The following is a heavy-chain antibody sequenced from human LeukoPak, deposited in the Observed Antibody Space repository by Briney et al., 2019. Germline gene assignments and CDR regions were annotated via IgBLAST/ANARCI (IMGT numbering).Heavy chain of an antibody. D-gene: IGHD1-26*01. CDR2: ISRSGDRT. V-gene: IGHV3-23*01. CDR3: GRDLGGRSGY. J-gene: IGHJ4*02. CDR1: GFTFSDYA. Sequence: GSLRLSCAVSGFTFSDYAMTWVRQAAGKGLEWVISISRSGDRTYYADSVKGRFSISRDNAKNTLYLQMNSLRAEDTAVYYCGRDLGGRSGYWGQGTLVTVSS.